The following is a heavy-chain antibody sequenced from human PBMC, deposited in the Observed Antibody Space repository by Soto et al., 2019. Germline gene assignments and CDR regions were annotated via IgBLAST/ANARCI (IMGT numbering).Heavy chain of an antibody. D-gene: IGHD7-27*01. CDR1: GYTFTSYD. Sequence: ASVKVSCKASGYTFTSYDINWVRQATGQGLEWMGWMNPNSGNTGYAQKFQGRVTMTRNTSISAAYMELSSLRSEDTAVYYCARGPAANWGRREFDYWGQGTLVTVSS. CDR2: MNPNSGNT. J-gene: IGHJ4*02. CDR3: ARGPAANWGRREFDY. V-gene: IGHV1-8*02.